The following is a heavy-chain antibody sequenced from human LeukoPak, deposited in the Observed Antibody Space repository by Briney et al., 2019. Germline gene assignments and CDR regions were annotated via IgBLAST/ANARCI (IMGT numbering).Heavy chain of an antibody. Sequence: GGSLRLSCAASGFTFSSYAMHWVRQAPGKGLEWVAVISYDGSNKYYADSVKGRFTISRDNSKNTLYLQMNSLRAEDTAVYYCARGKMVYAINYYYYGMDVWGQGTTVTVSS. D-gene: IGHD2-8*01. CDR3: ARGKMVYAINYYYYGMDV. CDR1: GFTFSSYA. V-gene: IGHV3-30-3*01. J-gene: IGHJ6*02. CDR2: ISYDGSNK.